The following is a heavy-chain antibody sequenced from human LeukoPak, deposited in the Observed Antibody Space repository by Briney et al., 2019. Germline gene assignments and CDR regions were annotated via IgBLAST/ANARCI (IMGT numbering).Heavy chain of an antibody. V-gene: IGHV4-31*03. J-gene: IGHJ5*02. CDR2: IYYSGST. D-gene: IGHD3-3*01. Sequence: PSETLSLTCTVSGGSISSGGYYWSWIRQHPGKGLEWIGYIYYSGSTYYNPSLKSRVTISVDTSKNQFSLKLSSVTAADTAVYYCARGWGGYYSPNWFDPWGQGTLVTVSS. CDR1: GGSISSGGYY. CDR3: ARGWGGYYSPNWFDP.